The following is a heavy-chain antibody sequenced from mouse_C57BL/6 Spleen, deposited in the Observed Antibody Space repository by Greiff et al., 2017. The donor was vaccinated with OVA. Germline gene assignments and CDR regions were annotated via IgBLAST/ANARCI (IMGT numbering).Heavy chain of an antibody. D-gene: IGHD2-4*01. CDR2: IAPNSGGT. Sequence: QVQLQQPGAELVTPGASVKLSCKASGYTFTSSWMPWVKQRPGRGLEWIGRIAPNSGGTKYNEKFKSKATLTVDKPSSTAYMQLSSLTSEDSAVYYGTRGGDDDDEGTWFAYGGQGTLVTVSA. CDR3: TRGGDDDDEGTWFAY. V-gene: IGHV1-72*01. J-gene: IGHJ3*01. CDR1: GYTFTSSW.